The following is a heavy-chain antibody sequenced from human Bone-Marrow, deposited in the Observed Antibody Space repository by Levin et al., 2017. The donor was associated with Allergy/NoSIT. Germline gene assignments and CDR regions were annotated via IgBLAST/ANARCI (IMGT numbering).Heavy chain of an antibody. V-gene: IGHV1-2*02. CDR3: ARDRVAVAGRWFDP. J-gene: IGHJ5*02. Sequence: ASVKVSCKASGYTFTGYYMHWVRQAPGQGLEWMGWINPSSGVTEYAQKFQGRVAMTRDTSISTAYMEVSKLRSDDTAVYYCARDRVAVAGRWFDPWGQGTLVTVSS. CDR2: INPSSGVT. CDR1: GYTFTGYY. D-gene: IGHD6-19*01.